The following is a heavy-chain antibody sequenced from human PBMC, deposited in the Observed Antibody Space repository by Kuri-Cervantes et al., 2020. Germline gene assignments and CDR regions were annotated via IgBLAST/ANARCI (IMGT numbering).Heavy chain of an antibody. J-gene: IGHJ6*03. CDR2: ISWNSGDI. V-gene: IGHV3-9*01. Sequence: GGSLRPSCAASGFIFDDYAMHWVRQVPGKALEWVSSISWNSGDIGYADSVKGRFTISRDNAKNSLYLQMNSLKTDDTALYYCAKDFYDFGAFYYIMDVWGKGTTVTVSS. CDR3: AKDFYDFGAFYYIMDV. D-gene: IGHD5/OR15-5a*01. CDR1: GFIFDDYA.